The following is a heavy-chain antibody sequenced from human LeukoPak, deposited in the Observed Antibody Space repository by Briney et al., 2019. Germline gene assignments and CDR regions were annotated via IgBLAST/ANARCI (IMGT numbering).Heavy chain of an antibody. J-gene: IGHJ6*03. Sequence: GSSVKVSCKASGGTFSSYAISWVRQAPGRGLEWMGGIIPIFGTANYAQKFQGRVTITTDESTSTAYMELSSLRSEDTAVYYCARDSSSSSLFYYYYMDVWGKGTTVTVSS. CDR1: GGTFSSYA. CDR2: IIPIFGTA. V-gene: IGHV1-69*05. D-gene: IGHD6-6*01. CDR3: ARDSSSSSLFYYYYMDV.